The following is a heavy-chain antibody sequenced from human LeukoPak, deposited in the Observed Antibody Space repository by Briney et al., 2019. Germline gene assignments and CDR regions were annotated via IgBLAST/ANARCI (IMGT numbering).Heavy chain of an antibody. D-gene: IGHD1-26*01. CDR2: ISWDGGIT. Sequence: GGSLRLSCAASGFTFDDYAMHWVRQAPGKGLEWVSLISWDGGITYYADSVKGRFTISRDNSKNSLYLQMNSLRAEDTALYYCAKSSGSYGPFDYWGQGTLVTVSS. CDR1: GFTFDDYA. J-gene: IGHJ4*02. CDR3: AKSSGSYGPFDY. V-gene: IGHV3-43D*03.